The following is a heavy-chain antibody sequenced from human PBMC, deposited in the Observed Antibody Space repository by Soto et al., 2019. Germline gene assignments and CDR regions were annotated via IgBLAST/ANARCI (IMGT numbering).Heavy chain of an antibody. Sequence: GGSLRLSCAASGFTFSSYAMSWVRQAPGKGLEWVSAISGSGGSTYYADSVKGRFTISRDNSKNTLYLQMNSLRAEDTAVYYCAKALSYSSSWAYPFDYWGQGTLVTVSS. J-gene: IGHJ4*02. V-gene: IGHV3-23*01. CDR2: ISGSGGST. CDR3: AKALSYSSSWAYPFDY. D-gene: IGHD6-13*01. CDR1: GFTFSSYA.